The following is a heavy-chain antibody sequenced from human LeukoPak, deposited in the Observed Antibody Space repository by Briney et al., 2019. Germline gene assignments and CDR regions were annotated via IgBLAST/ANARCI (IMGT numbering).Heavy chain of an antibody. CDR1: GFTFSNYV. D-gene: IGHD3-22*01. CDR2: ISYDGSDK. V-gene: IGHV3-30*18. Sequence: GGSLRLSCAASGFTFSNYVMHWVRQAPGKWLEWVALISYDGSDKYYADSVKGRFTISRDNSKNTLYLQMNSLRAEDTAVYYCAKTYYDSSGYYYDDPLDYWGQGTLVTVSS. J-gene: IGHJ4*02. CDR3: AKTYYDSSGYYYDDPLDY.